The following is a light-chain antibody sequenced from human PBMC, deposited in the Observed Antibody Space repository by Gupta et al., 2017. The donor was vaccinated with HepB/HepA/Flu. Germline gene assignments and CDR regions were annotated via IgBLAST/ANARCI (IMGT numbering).Light chain of an antibody. V-gene: IGKV3-20*01. CDR3: QQYCSSPPVT. Sequence: EIVSTQSPGTLSSSPGERATLSCRASQSVSSSYLAWYQQKPGQAPRLLIYGASSRATGIPDRFSGSGSGTDYTLTISRLEPEDFAVYYCQQYCSSPPVTFGGGTKVEIK. J-gene: IGKJ4*01. CDR2: GAS. CDR1: QSVSSSY.